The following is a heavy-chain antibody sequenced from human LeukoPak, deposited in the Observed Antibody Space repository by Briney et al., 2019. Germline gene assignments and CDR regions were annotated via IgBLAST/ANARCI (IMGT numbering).Heavy chain of an antibody. Sequence: SETLSLTCTVAGGSISSYYWGWIRQPPGKGLEWIGYIYYSGSTNYNPSLKSRVTISVDTSKNQFSLKLSSVTAADTAVYYCARASARGYSYGYYYMDVWGKGTPVTVSS. D-gene: IGHD5-18*01. J-gene: IGHJ6*03. CDR3: ARASARGYSYGYYYMDV. V-gene: IGHV4-59*01. CDR1: GGSISSYY. CDR2: IYYSGST.